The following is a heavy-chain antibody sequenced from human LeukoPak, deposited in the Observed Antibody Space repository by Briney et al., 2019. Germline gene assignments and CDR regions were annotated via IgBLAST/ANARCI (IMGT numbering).Heavy chain of an antibody. J-gene: IGHJ2*01. V-gene: IGHV3-23*01. Sequence: GGSLRLSCGGSGFTFSISWMAWVRQAPGKGLEWVSAIVGSGASTYYADSVKGRFTLSRDNSKNTLHLQMNSLRAEDTAIYHCAKVRVVGGYNWFFDLWGRGTLVTVSS. D-gene: IGHD5-12*01. CDR2: IVGSGAST. CDR3: AKVRVVGGYNWFFDL. CDR1: GFTFSISW.